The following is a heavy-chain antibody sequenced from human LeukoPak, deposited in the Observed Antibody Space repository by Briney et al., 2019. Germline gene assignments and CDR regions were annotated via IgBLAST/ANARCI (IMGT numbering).Heavy chain of an antibody. D-gene: IGHD3-3*01. CDR3: ARTHDFWSGYYYMDV. CDR1: GGSISSYY. Sequence: SETLSLTCTVSGGSISSYYWSWIRQPPGKGLEWIGYIYYSGSTNYNPSFKSRVTISVDTSKNQFSLKLSSVTAADTAVYYCARTHDFWSGYYYMDVWGKGTTVTVSS. CDR2: IYYSGST. V-gene: IGHV4-59*01. J-gene: IGHJ6*03.